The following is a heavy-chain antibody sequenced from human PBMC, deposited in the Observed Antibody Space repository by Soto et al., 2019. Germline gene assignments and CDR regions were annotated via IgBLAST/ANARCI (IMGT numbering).Heavy chain of an antibody. V-gene: IGHV4-59*01. D-gene: IGHD4-17*01. CDR1: GGSISSYY. Sequence: SETLSLTCTVSGGSISSYYWSWLRQPPGKGLEWIGYIYYSGSTNYNPSLKSRVTISVDTSKNQFSLKLSSVTAADTAVYYCATSTTVTLIWNYWGQGTLVTVSS. CDR3: ATSTTVTLIWNY. CDR2: IYYSGST. J-gene: IGHJ4*02.